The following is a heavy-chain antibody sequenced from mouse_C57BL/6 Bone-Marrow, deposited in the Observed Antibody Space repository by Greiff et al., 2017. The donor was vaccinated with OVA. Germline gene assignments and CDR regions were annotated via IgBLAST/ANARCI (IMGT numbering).Heavy chain of an antibody. Sequence: VKLVESGPELVKPGASVKISCKASGYAFSSSWLNWVKQRPGKGLEWIGRIYPGDGDPNYNGKFKGKATLTADKSSSTAYMQLSSLTSEDSAVYFCASTVVAPYWFFDVWGTGTTVTVSS. V-gene: IGHV1-82*01. J-gene: IGHJ1*03. D-gene: IGHD1-1*01. CDR3: ASTVVAPYWFFDV. CDR2: IYPGDGDP. CDR1: GYAFSSSW.